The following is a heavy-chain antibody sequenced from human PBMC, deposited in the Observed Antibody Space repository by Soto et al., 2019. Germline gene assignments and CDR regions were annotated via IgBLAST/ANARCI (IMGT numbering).Heavy chain of an antibody. J-gene: IGHJ4*02. CDR1: GYTFTSYG. D-gene: IGHD3-22*01. V-gene: IGHV1-18*01. Sequence: QVQLVQSGAEVKKPGASVKVSCKASGYTFTSYGISWVRQAPGQGLEWMGWISAYNGNTNYAQKLQGRVTMTTDTSTSTAYMELRSLRSDDTAVYSCARGVYYDSSGYYTPFDYWGQGTLVTVSS. CDR2: ISAYNGNT. CDR3: ARGVYYDSSGYYTPFDY.